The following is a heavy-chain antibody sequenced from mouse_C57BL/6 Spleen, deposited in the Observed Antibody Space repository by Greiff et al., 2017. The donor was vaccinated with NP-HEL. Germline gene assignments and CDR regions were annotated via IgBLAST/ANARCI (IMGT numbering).Heavy chain of an antibody. V-gene: IGHV5-17*01. J-gene: IGHJ3*01. CDR1: GFTFSDYG. Sequence: EVKLVESGGGLVKPGGSLKLSCAASGFTFSDYGMHWVRQAPEKGLELVAYISSGSSTIYYADTVKGRFTIARDNAKNTLFLPMTSLRSEDTAMFYCATNWFAYWGQETLVTVSA. CDR3: ATNWFAY. CDR2: ISSGSSTI.